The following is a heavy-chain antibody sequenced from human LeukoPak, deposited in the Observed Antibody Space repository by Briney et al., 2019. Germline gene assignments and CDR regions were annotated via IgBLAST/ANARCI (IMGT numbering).Heavy chain of an antibody. V-gene: IGHV3-21*06. J-gene: IGHJ4*02. CDR2: ISSGRTYI. CDR1: GFTFSRYT. CDR3: ARDAVTGYSSGWYKPFPFDY. Sequence: GGSLRLSCAASGFTFSRYTMNWVRQAPGKGLEWVSSISSGRTYIKYADSVKGRFTISRDHAKNTVYLQMNSLRAEDTAVYYCARDAVTGYSSGWYKPFPFDYWGQGSLVTVSS. D-gene: IGHD6-19*01.